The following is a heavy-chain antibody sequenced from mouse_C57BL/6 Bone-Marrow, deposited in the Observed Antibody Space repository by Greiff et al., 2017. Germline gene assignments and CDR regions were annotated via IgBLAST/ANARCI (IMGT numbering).Heavy chain of an antibody. V-gene: IGHV1-82*01. J-gene: IGHJ3*01. D-gene: IGHD6-1*01. CDR1: GYAFSSSW. CDR2: IYPGDGDT. CDR3: ARGASLFAY. Sequence: QVQLQQSGPELVKPGASVKISCKASGYAFSSSWMNWVKQRPGKGLEWIGRIYPGDGDTNYNGKFTGKATLTADKSSSTAYMQLSSLTSEDSAVYFCARGASLFAYWGQGTLVTVSA.